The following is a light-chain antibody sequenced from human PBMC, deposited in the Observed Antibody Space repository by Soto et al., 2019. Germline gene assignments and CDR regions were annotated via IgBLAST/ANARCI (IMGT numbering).Light chain of an antibody. V-gene: IGKV3-11*01. J-gene: IGKJ5*01. CDR2: DAA. Sequence: EFVLTQSPATLSLSPGERATLSCRACQSLSSYLACYQHKPGQAPRLLMYDAANSATGIPARFSGTGSGTEFTLTISSLQSEDFAVYYCQQYNNWPPGTFGQGTRLEIK. CDR3: QQYNNWPPGT. CDR1: QSLSSY.